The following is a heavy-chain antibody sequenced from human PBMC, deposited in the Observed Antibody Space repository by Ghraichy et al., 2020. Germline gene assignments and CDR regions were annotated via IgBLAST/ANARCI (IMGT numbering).Heavy chain of an antibody. CDR2: IYYSGST. V-gene: IGHV4-39*01. D-gene: IGHD5-12*01. J-gene: IGHJ4*02. CDR1: GGSISSSSYY. CDR3: ACRGVVATILADY. Sequence: SETLSLTCTVSGGSISSSSYYWGWIRQPPGKGLEWIGSIYYSGSTYYNPSLKSRVTISVDTSKNQFSLKLSSVTAADTAVYYCACRGVVATILADYWGQGTLVTVSS.